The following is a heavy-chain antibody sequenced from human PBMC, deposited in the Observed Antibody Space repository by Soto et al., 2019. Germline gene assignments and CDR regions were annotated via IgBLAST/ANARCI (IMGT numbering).Heavy chain of an antibody. J-gene: IGHJ4*02. CDR2: ISSNGGST. CDR3: ARDRGSGWSLGY. V-gene: IGHV3-64*07. D-gene: IGHD6-19*01. CDR1: GFSFRTYA. Sequence: EVQLVESGGGLVQPGGSLRLSCAASGFSFRTYAMHWVRQAPGKGLEFVSTISSNGGSTSYAASLTGRFTISRDNSKNTLYLQMGSLRAEDMAVYYCARDRGSGWSLGYWGQGALVTVSS.